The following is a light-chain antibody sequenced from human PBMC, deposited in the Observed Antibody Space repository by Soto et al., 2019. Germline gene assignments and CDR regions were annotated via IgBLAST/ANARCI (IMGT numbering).Light chain of an antibody. CDR2: GAS. Sequence: EIVLTQSPFTLSFSPGEGATLSFRAVRVISVYLALYQQKPCHGPRHLNYGASSRATGTPDRFSGSGSGTDFTLTINILEPEDFALYYCQQYGSSPPTFGQVTNVDIK. CDR1: RVISVY. J-gene: IGKJ1*01. V-gene: IGKV3-20*01. CDR3: QQYGSSPPT.